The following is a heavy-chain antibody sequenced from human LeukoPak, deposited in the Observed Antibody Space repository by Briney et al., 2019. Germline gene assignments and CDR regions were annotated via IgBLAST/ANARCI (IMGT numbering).Heavy chain of an antibody. CDR2: IYYSGST. CDR3: AKQYYDFWSGGNNWFDP. D-gene: IGHD3-3*01. CDR1: GGSISSSSYY. Sequence: SETLSLTCTVSGGSISSSSYYWGWIRQPPGKGLEWIGSIYYSGSTYYNPSLKSRVTISVDTSKNQFSLKLSSVTAADTAVYYCAKQYYDFWSGGNNWFDPWGQGTLVTVSS. J-gene: IGHJ5*02. V-gene: IGHV4-39*07.